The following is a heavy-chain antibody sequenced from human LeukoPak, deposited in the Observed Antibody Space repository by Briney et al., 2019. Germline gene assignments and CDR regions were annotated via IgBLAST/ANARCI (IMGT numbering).Heavy chain of an antibody. CDR3: APTPGSSYSYHCGY. J-gene: IGHJ4*02. CDR2: ISGSGGST. CDR1: GFTFSSYA. V-gene: IGHV3-23*01. D-gene: IGHD2-15*01. Sequence: GGSLRLSCAASGFTFSSYAMSWVRQAPRKGLEWVSAISGSGGSTYYADSVKGRFTISRDNSKNMLYLQMNSLRAKDTAVYYCAPTPGSSYSYHCGYWGQGTLVTVSS.